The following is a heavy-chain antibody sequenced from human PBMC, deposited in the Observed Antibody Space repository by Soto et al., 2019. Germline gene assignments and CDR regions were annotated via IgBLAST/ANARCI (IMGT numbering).Heavy chain of an antibody. Sequence: SETLSLTCTVSGVSITSSSHCWGWIRQPPGKGLECIGNIYYDGNTYYNPSLKSRVTISLDTSKNQFSLRLNSVTAADTAVYYCARSSITPRLFMYPFDYWGQGTLVTVSS. J-gene: IGHJ4*02. CDR1: GVSITSSSHC. D-gene: IGHD6-6*01. V-gene: IGHV4-39*01. CDR2: IYYDGNT. CDR3: ARSSITPRLFMYPFDY.